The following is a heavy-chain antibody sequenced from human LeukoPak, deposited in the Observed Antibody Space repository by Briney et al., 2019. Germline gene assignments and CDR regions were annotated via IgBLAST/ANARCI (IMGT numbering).Heavy chain of an antibody. J-gene: IGHJ6*02. Sequence: SETLSLTCIVSGGSISSNSYYWGWIRQPPGKGLEWIGSIYYSGSTYYNPSLRSRVTISVDTSKNQFSLKLSSVTAADTAVYYCASSSMADPYSYYGMDVWGQGTTVTVSS. CDR2: IYYSGST. D-gene: IGHD6-6*01. CDR1: GGSISSNSYY. CDR3: ASSSMADPYSYYGMDV. V-gene: IGHV4-39*01.